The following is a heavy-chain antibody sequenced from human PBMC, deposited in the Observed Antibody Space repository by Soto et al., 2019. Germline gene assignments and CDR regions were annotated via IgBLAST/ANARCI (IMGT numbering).Heavy chain of an antibody. CDR1: GYPVTAYY. CDR2: INPATGAA. V-gene: IGHV1-2*02. J-gene: IGHJ3*02. CDR3: ARGGGVGVAGSAAFDM. D-gene: IGHD3-3*01. Sequence: QLHLVQSGAVVKKPGASVTVSCSASGYPVTAYYMHWVRQAPGRGLEWMGGINPATGAAKYTQTLQGRGTMTRDTSTSTVFLELGGLTSEGTAVFYCARGGGVGVAGSAAFDMWGQGTLVTVSS.